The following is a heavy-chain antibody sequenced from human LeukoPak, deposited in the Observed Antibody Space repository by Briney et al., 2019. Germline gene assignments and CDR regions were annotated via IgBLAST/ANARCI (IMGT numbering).Heavy chain of an antibody. V-gene: IGHV1-2*02. CDR3: ATDRHTSGWTPFQH. Sequence: GASVKVSCKASGYTFSIYLMHWMRQAPGQRLEWMGWINPDTGGTSFAQNFQGRVTMTRDTSVSTAYMELSSLRSDDTAVYYCATDRHTSGWTPFQHWGQGTLVTVSS. J-gene: IGHJ1*01. CDR1: GYTFSIYL. D-gene: IGHD6-19*01. CDR2: INPDTGGT.